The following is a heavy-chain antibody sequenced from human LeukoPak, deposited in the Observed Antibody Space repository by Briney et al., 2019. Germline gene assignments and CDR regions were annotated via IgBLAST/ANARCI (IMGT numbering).Heavy chain of an antibody. CDR3: ARALDSSGYSVNFDY. CDR2: IYCSGST. Sequence: SETLSLTCTVSGGSISSGGYYWSWIRQHPGKGLEWIGYIYCSGSTYYNPSLKSRVTISVDTSKNQFSLKLSSVTAADAAVYYCARALDSSGYSVNFDYWGQGTLVTVSS. D-gene: IGHD3-22*01. CDR1: GGSISSGGYY. V-gene: IGHV4-31*03. J-gene: IGHJ4*02.